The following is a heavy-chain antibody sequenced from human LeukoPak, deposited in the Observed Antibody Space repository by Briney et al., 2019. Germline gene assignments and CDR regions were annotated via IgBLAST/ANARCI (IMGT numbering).Heavy chain of an antibody. D-gene: IGHD6-19*01. CDR3: ARSEYIAVAGPSDY. CDR1: GFTFSSYG. CDR2: IRYDGSNK. Sequence: PGGSLRLSCAASGFTFSSYGMHWVRQAPGKGLEWVAFIRYDGSNKYYADSVKGRSTISRDNSKNTLYLQMNSLRAEDTAVYYCARSEYIAVAGPSDYWGQGTLVTVSS. V-gene: IGHV3-30*02. J-gene: IGHJ4*02.